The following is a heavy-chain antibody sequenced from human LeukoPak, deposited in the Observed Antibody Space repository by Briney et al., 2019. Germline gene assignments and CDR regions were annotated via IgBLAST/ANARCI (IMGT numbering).Heavy chain of an antibody. J-gene: IGHJ6*03. CDR1: GGSISSSSYY. CDR3: ARQGVESGWSETLPYYYYYMDV. D-gene: IGHD6-19*01. V-gene: IGHV4-39*01. CDR2: IYYSGST. Sequence: SETLSLTCTVSGGSISSSSYYWGWIRQPPGKGLEWIGSIYYSGSTYYNPSLKSRVTISVDTSKNQFSLKLSSVTAADTAVYYCARQGVESGWSETLPYYYYYMDVWGKGTTVTVSS.